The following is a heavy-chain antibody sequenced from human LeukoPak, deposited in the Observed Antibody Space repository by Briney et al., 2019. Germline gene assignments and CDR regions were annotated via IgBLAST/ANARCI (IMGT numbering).Heavy chain of an antibody. CDR2: ISSSGSTK. CDR1: GFTFSSYE. Sequence: GGSLRLSCAASGFTFSSYEMNWVRQAPAKGLEWVSYISSSGSTKYYADSVKGRFTISRDNAKNSLYLQMNSLRAEDTAVYYCAREESRGRGSGSYLRYWGQGALVTVSS. V-gene: IGHV3-48*03. CDR3: AREESRGRGSGSYLRY. J-gene: IGHJ4*02. D-gene: IGHD1-26*01.